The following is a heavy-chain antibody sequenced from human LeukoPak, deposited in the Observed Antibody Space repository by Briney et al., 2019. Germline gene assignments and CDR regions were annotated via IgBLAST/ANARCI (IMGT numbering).Heavy chain of an antibody. D-gene: IGHD1-26*01. V-gene: IGHV4-34*01. CDR3: ARLGAAPLDY. CDR1: CGSFRGCF. CDR2: IHHSGST. Sequence: SETLSLTCVVDCGSFRGCFWCWIRQPPGRGLEWMGEIHHSGSTNYNPSLKSRVTISVDTSKSQFSLNLSSVTAADTAVYYCARLGAAPLDYWGQGTLVIVSS. J-gene: IGHJ4*02.